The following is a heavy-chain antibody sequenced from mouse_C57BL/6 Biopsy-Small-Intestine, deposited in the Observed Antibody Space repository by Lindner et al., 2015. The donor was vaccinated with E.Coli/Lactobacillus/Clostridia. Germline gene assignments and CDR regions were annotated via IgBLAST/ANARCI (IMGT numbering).Heavy chain of an antibody. CDR3: ARTATVVGDAMDY. J-gene: IGHJ4*01. CDR2: INPNNGGT. V-gene: IGHV1-26*01. CDR1: GYTFTDYY. D-gene: IGHD1-1*01. Sequence: VQLQESGPELVKPGASVKISCKASGYTFTDYYMNWVKQSHGKSLEWIGDINPNNGGTSYNQKFKGKATLTVDKSSSTAYMELRSLTSEDSAVYYCARTATVVGDAMDYWGQGTSVTVSS.